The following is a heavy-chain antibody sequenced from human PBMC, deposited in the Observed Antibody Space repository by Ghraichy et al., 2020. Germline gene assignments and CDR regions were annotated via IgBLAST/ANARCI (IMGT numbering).Heavy chain of an antibody. CDR3: ARRTMVRGVIIASDAFDI. J-gene: IGHJ3*02. Sequence: SETLSLTCTVSGGSISSYYWSWIRQPPGKGLEWIGYIYYSGSTNYNPSLKSRVTISVDTSKNQFSLKLSSVTAADTAVYYCARRTMVRGVIIASDAFDIWGQGTMVTVSS. CDR1: GGSISSYY. V-gene: IGHV4-59*01. CDR2: IYYSGST. D-gene: IGHD3-10*01.